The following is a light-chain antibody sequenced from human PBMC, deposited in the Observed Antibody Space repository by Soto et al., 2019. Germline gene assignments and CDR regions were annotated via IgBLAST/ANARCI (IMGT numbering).Light chain of an antibody. CDR3: QQYGNSPIT. J-gene: IGKJ5*01. CDR1: QSVSNRY. V-gene: IGKV3-20*01. CDR2: DTS. Sequence: EIVRTQSPATLSVSPGERATLSCRASQSVSNRYLAWYQQKPGQAPTVLIFDTSRRATGIPARFSGSGSGTDFTLTISRLEPEDFAVYYCQQYGNSPITFGQGTRLEIK.